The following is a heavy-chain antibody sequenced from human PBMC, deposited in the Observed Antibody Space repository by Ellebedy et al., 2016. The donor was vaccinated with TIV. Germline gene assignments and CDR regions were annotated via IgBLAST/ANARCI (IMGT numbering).Heavy chain of an antibody. CDR2: IYYSGST. V-gene: IGHV4-4*02. CDR1: GGSISSSNW. CDR3: ARLTGAKPY. J-gene: IGHJ4*02. Sequence: GSLRLXXAVSGGSISSSNWWSWVRQPPGKGLEWIGSIYYSGSTYYNPSLKSRVTISVDTSKNQFSLKLSSVTAADTAVYYCARLTGAKPYWGQGTLVTVSS. D-gene: IGHD7-27*01.